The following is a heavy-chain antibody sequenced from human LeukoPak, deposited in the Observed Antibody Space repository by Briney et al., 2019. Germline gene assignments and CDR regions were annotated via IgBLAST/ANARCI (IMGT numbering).Heavy chain of an antibody. D-gene: IGHD2-15*01. CDR1: GYSFTSYY. Sequence: GESLKISCKGSGYSFTSYYMHWVRQAPGQGLEWMGRINPKSGGTNYAQKFQGRVTMTRDTSISTAYMELSRLRSDDTAVYYCASAPSGGNYYFDYWGQGTLVTVSS. CDR3: ASAPSGGNYYFDY. CDR2: INPKSGGT. V-gene: IGHV1-2*06. J-gene: IGHJ4*02.